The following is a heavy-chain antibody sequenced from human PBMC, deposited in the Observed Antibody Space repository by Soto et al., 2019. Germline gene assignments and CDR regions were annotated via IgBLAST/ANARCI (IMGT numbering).Heavy chain of an antibody. D-gene: IGHD2-2*01. V-gene: IGHV5-10-1*01. J-gene: IGHJ6*02. CDR2: LDPSDSYT. Sequence: GESLTLSCKGSGYSFTSYWISWVRLLPGKGLEWMGRLDPSDSYTTYSPSFHGHVTISADKSISTAYLQWSSLKASDTRMYYCAREDILVVPTAIAQTHHYYYGTGVWGQGTTVTGSS. CDR1: GYSFTSYW. CDR3: AREDILVVPTAIAQTHHYYYGTGV.